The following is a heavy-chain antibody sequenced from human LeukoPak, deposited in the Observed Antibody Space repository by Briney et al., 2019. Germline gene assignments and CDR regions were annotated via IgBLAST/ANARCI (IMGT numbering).Heavy chain of an antibody. J-gene: IGHJ6*02. CDR1: GFILSNHR. V-gene: IGHV3-7*03. Sequence: GGSLRLSCAASGFILSNHRMTWVRQAPGKGPEWVANMNKDGSEKYYVDSVKGRFTISRDTAKNSLYLQMNNLRAEDTALYYCARNNDMDVWGQGTTVIVSS. CDR3: ARNNDMDV. D-gene: IGHD1/OR15-1a*01. CDR2: MNKDGSEK.